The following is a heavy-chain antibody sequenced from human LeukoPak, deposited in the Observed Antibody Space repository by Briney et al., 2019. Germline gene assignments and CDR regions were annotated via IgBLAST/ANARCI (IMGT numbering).Heavy chain of an antibody. D-gene: IGHD1-1*01. CDR3: TTDPRNGHFFDY. CDR2: IKSNTDGGTA. V-gene: IGHV3-15*01. CDR1: GFTFSNAW. J-gene: IGHJ4*02. Sequence: GGSLRLSCAASGFTFSNAWMSWVRQAPGKGLEWVGRIKSNTDGGTADYAAPVKDRVTISRDDSKNTLYLQVNSLKTEDTAVYYCTTDPRNGHFFDYWGQGTLATVSS.